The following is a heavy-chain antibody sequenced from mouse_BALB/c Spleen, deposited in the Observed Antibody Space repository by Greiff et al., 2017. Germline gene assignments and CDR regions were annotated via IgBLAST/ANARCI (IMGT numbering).Heavy chain of an antibody. CDR3: ARRTTAYYYAMDY. V-gene: IGHV1-63*02. Sequence: VQLQQSGAELVRPGTSVKISCKASGYTFTNYWLGWVKQRPGHGLEWIGDIYPGGGYTNYNEKFKGKATLTADTSSSTAYMQLSSLTSEDSAVYFCARRTTAYYYAMDYWGQGTSVTVSS. CDR2: IYPGGGYT. CDR1: GYTFTNYW. J-gene: IGHJ4*01. D-gene: IGHD1-2*01.